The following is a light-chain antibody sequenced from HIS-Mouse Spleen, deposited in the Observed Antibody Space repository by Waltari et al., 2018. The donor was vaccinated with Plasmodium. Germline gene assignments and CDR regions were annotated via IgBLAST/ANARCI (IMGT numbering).Light chain of an antibody. CDR2: GAS. J-gene: IGKJ4*01. CDR3: QQYNNWPPLT. CDR1: QSVSSN. Sequence: EIVMTQSPATLSVSPGARATLSFRASQSVSSNLAWYQQKPGQAPRLLIHGASTRATGIPARFSGSGSGTEFTLTISSMQSEDFAVYYCQQYNNWPPLTFGGGTKVEIK. V-gene: IGKV3-15*01.